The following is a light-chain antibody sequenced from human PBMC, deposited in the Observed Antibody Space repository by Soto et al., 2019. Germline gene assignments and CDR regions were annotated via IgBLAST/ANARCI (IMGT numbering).Light chain of an antibody. Sequence: DIQMTQSPSTLSASVGDRVTITCRVSQSISDWLAWYQQKPGRAPKLLIYKASNLQSGVPSRFSGSGSGTEFTLTISSLQPDDFASYYCQQYNSYSPWTFGQGTKVDIK. CDR3: QQYNSYSPWT. V-gene: IGKV1-5*03. CDR2: KAS. J-gene: IGKJ1*01. CDR1: QSISDW.